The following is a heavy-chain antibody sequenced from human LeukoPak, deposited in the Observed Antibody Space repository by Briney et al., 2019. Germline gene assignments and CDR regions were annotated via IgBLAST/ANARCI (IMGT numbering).Heavy chain of an antibody. J-gene: IGHJ4*02. CDR1: GFTFSSYG. CDR3: AKDFYRDIAAAGTS. V-gene: IGHV3-30*18. Sequence: GRCLRLSCAASGFTFSSYGMHWVRQAPGKGLEWGAVISYDGSNKYYADSVKGRFTLSRDNSKNTLYLQMNSLRAEDTAVYYCAKDFYRDIAAAGTSWGQGTLVTVSS. CDR2: ISYDGSNK. D-gene: IGHD6-13*01.